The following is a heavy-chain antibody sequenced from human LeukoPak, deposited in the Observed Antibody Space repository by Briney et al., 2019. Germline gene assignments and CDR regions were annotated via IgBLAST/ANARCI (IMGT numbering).Heavy chain of an antibody. Sequence: PSETLSLTCAVYGGSFSGYYWSWIRQPPGKGLEWIGEINHSGSTNYNPSLKSRVTISVDTSKNQFSLKLSSVTAADTAVYYCARASVTMIVVVMPDAFDIWGQGTMVTVSS. CDR1: GGSFSGYY. J-gene: IGHJ3*02. CDR2: INHSGST. V-gene: IGHV4-34*01. D-gene: IGHD3-22*01. CDR3: ARASVTMIVVVMPDAFDI.